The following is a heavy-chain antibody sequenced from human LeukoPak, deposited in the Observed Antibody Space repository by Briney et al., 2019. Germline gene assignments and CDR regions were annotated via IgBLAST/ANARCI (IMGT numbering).Heavy chain of an antibody. CDR1: GFTFSAYA. J-gene: IGHJ4*02. D-gene: IGHD3-22*01. V-gene: IGHV3-23*01. Sequence: GGSLRVSCAASGFTFSAYAMSWVRQAPGKGLEWVSAISEDGGARLYADSVKGRFTISRDNSENTVSLQVNSLRAGDTAVYFCAKESLPHRGYYFDSWGRGTLITVSS. CDR2: ISEDGGAR. CDR3: AKESLPHRGYYFDS.